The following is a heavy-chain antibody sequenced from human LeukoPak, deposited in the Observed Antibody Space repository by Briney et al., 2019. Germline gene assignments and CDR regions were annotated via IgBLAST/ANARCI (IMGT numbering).Heavy chain of an antibody. D-gene: IGHD6-19*01. CDR3: ARYEENSGWYSYYFDY. CDR1: GGSISSSSYY. CDR2: IYYSGST. Sequence: SETLSLTCTVSGGSISSSSYYWGWIRQPPGKGLEWIGSIYYSGSTYYNPSLNSRVTISVDTSKNQFSLKLSSVTAADTAVYYCARYEENSGWYSYYFDYWGQGTLVTVSS. J-gene: IGHJ4*02. V-gene: IGHV4-39*01.